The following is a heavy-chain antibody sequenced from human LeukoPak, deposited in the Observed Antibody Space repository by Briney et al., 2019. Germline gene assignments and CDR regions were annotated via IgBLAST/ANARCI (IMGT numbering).Heavy chain of an antibody. CDR2: INPNSGGT. V-gene: IGHV1-2*02. CDR3: ARGGALAIFGVVIPDFDP. Sequence: ASVKVSCKASGYTFTSYDINWVRQATGQGLEWMGWINPNSGGTNYAQKFQGRVTMTRDTSISTAYMQLSRLRSDDTAVYYCARGGALAIFGVVIPDFDPWGQGTLVTVSS. D-gene: IGHD3-3*01. CDR1: GYTFTSYD. J-gene: IGHJ5*02.